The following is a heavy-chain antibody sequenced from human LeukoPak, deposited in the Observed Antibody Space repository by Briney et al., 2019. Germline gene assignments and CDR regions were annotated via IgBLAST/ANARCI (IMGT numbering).Heavy chain of an antibody. CDR3: ARSDRRFLEWLLPHYGMDV. V-gene: IGHV1-2*02. CDR1: GDTFTGYY. CDR2: INPNSGGT. Sequence: ASVKVACKASGDTFTGYYMHWVRQAPGQGLEWMGWINPNSGGTNYAQKFQGRVTMTRDTSISTAYMELSRLRSDDTAVYYCARSDRRFLEWLLPHYGMDVWGQGTTVTVS. D-gene: IGHD3-3*01. J-gene: IGHJ6*02.